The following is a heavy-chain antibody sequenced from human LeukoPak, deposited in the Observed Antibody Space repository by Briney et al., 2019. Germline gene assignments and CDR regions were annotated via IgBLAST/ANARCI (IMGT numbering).Heavy chain of an antibody. CDR1: GGTFSSYA. CDR2: IIPIFGTA. D-gene: IGHD3/OR15-3a*01. V-gene: IGHV1-69*05. J-gene: IGHJ4*02. CDR3: AISGLAQPVGLWDY. Sequence: GSSVKVSCNASGGTFSSYAISWVRQAPGQGLEWMGRIIPIFGTANYAQKFQGRVTITTDESTSTAYMELSSLRSEDTAVYYCAISGLAQPVGLWDYWGQGTLVTVSS.